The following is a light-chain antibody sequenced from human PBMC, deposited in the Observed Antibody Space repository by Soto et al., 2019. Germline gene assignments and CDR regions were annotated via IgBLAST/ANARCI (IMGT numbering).Light chain of an antibody. J-gene: IGLJ1*01. Sequence: QFVLNQPASVSGSPGQSITISCTGTSSDVGGYNYVSWYQQYPGKAPKLMIHDVSNRPSGVSDRFSGSKSGNTASLTISGLQAEAEADYYCSSYTSSREKVFGTGTKVTVL. CDR2: DVS. V-gene: IGLV2-14*01. CDR1: SSDVGGYNY. CDR3: SSYTSSREKV.